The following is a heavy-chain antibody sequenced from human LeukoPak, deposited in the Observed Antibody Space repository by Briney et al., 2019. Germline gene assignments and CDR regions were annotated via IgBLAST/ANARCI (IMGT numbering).Heavy chain of an antibody. CDR2: ISYDGSNK. CDR1: GFTFSSYA. Sequence: QTGGSLRLSCAASGFTFSSYAMHWVRQAPGKGLEWVAVISYDGSNKYYADSVKGRFTISRDNSKNTLYLQMNSLRAEDTAVYYCARGIQLWLLGYWGQGTLVTVSS. V-gene: IGHV3-30*04. D-gene: IGHD5-18*01. CDR3: ARGIQLWLLGY. J-gene: IGHJ4*02.